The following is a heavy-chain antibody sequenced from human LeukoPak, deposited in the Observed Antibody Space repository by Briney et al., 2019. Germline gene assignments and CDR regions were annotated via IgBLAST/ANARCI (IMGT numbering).Heavy chain of an antibody. Sequence: GGSLRLSCAASGFTFSSYWMSWVRQAPGKGLEWVANIKQDGSEKYYVDSVKGRFTISRDNAKNSLYLQMNSLRAEDTAVYYCARGRGYYGPGSYVDYWGQGTLVTVSS. CDR3: ARGRGYYGPGSYVDY. D-gene: IGHD3-10*01. J-gene: IGHJ4*02. CDR2: IKQDGSEK. V-gene: IGHV3-7*01. CDR1: GFTFSSYW.